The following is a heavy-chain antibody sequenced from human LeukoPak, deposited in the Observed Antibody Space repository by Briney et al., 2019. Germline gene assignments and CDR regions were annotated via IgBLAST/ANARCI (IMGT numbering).Heavy chain of an antibody. CDR2: IYSGGST. CDR3: ARDTHGSSGYDVPYYYYYYMDV. Sequence: PGGSLRLSCAASGFTVSSNYMSWVRQAPGKGLEWVSVIYSGGSTYYADSVKGRFTISRDNSKNTLYLQMNSLRAEDTAVYYCARDTHGSSGYDVPYYYYYYMDVWGKGTTVTVSS. D-gene: IGHD5-12*01. V-gene: IGHV3-53*01. J-gene: IGHJ6*03. CDR1: GFTVSSNY.